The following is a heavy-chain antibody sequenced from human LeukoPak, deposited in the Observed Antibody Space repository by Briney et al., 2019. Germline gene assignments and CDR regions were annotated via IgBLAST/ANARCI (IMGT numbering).Heavy chain of an antibody. Sequence: SETLSLTCSVSGYSISSGYYWGWVRQPPGKGLEWIGSIYHSGSTSWIGTVYHSGSTSYNPSLKSRVTISADASDNQFSLKLSSVTAADTAVYYCARISSSSLGFDPWGQGTLVTVSS. D-gene: IGHD6-13*01. CDR3: ARISSSSLGFDP. V-gene: IGHV4-38-2*02. CDR1: GYSISSGYY. J-gene: IGHJ5*02. CDR2: IYHSGSTSWIGTVYHSGST.